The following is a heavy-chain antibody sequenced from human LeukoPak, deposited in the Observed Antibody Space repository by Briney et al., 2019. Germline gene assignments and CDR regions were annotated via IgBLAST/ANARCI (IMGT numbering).Heavy chain of an antibody. D-gene: IGHD3-9*01. V-gene: IGHV4-31*01. CDR1: GGSISSDDYY. CDR2: ISHIGST. J-gene: IGHJ4*02. CDR3: ARFILTGYSLDY. Sequence: SQTLSLTCTVSGGSISSDDYYWSWIRQLPGKGLEWIGYISHIGSTYYNPSLKSPVSISIDTSKNQFSLKVISATAADTAVYYCARFILTGYSLDYWGQGTLVTVSS.